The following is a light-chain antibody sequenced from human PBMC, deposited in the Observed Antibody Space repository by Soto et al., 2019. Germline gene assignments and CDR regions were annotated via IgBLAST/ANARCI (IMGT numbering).Light chain of an antibody. CDR2: EVS. CDR3: YSYTSSSTYV. CDR1: GSDIGSCNF. Sequence: QSALTQPASVSGSPGQSITISCTGTGSDIGSCNFVSWYQHHPGKAPKLMIYEVSNRPSGVSDRFSGSKSDNTASLSISGLQAEDEGDYYCYSYTSSSTYVFGTGTKVTVL. J-gene: IGLJ1*01. V-gene: IGLV2-14*01.